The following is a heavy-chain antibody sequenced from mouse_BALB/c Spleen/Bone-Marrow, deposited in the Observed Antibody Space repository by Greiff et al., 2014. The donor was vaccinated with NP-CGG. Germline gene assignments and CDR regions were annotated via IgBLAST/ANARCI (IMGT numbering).Heavy chain of an antibody. CDR1: GYTFTNYW. V-gene: IGHV1-7*01. CDR3: ARGNYEAMDY. D-gene: IGHD2-1*01. J-gene: IGHJ4*01. CDR2: INPSTGNT. Sequence: VKLMESGAELAKPGASVKMSCKASGYTFTNYWMHWVKQRPGQGLEWIGYINPSTGNTEYNQKFKDKATLTAGKSSNTAFMQLSSLTSEDSAVYFCARGNYEAMDYWGQGTSVTVSS.